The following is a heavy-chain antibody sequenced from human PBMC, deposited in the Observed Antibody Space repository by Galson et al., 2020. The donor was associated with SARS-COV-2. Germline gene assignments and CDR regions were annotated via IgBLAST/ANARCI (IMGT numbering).Heavy chain of an antibody. CDR1: GFTFSDCS. CDR2: ISSSSGHI. Sequence: GESLKISCAASGFTFSDCSMNWVRQAPGKGLEWVSSISSSSGHIYYADAVKGRFTISRDNANNSLYLQMNSLRAQDTAVYYCTRGTRMPMADMSGFESWGQGTLVTGSS. CDR3: TRGTRMPMADMSGFES. D-gene: IGHD3-10*02. J-gene: IGHJ4*02. V-gene: IGHV3-21*01.